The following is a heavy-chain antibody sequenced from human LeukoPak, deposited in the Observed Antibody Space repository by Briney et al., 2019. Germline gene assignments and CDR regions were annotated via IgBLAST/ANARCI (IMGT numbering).Heavy chain of an antibody. Sequence: ASVKVSCKASGYTFTSYGISWVRQAPGQGLEWMGWISAYNGNTSYAQKLQGRVTMTTDTSTSTAYMELRSLRSDDTAVYYCARDVITIFGVVIPYYYYYMDVWGKGTTVTVSS. CDR1: GYTFTSYG. J-gene: IGHJ6*03. D-gene: IGHD3-3*01. V-gene: IGHV1-18*01. CDR3: ARDVITIFGVVIPYYYYYMDV. CDR2: ISAYNGNT.